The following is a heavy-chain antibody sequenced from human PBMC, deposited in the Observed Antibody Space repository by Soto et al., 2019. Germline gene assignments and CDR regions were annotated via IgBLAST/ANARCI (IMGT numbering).Heavy chain of an antibody. CDR3: ARGFVAARPFYYYYNGMDV. Sequence: QVQLQQWGAGLLKPSETLSLTCAVYGGSFSGYYWSWIRQPPGKGLEWIGEINHSGSTNYNPSLKSLVTVSVDTSNIQFTLSLSSLTAADTAVYCCARGFVAARPFYYYYNGMDVWGQGTTVTVSS. V-gene: IGHV4-34*01. D-gene: IGHD6-6*01. CDR1: GGSFSGYY. J-gene: IGHJ6*02. CDR2: INHSGST.